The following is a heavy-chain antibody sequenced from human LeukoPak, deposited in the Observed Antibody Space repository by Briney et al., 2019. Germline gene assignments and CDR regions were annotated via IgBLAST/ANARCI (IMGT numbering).Heavy chain of an antibody. CDR2: ISGSGGST. J-gene: IGHJ6*02. Sequence: GGSLRLSCAASGFTFSSYAMSWVRQAPGKGLEWVSGISGSGGSTYYADSVKGRFTISRDNSKNTLYLQMNSLRAEDTAVYYCAKVQQYSSGWYWEDYYYGMDVWSQGTTVTVSS. V-gene: IGHV3-23*01. CDR3: AKVQQYSSGWYWEDYYYGMDV. D-gene: IGHD6-19*01. CDR1: GFTFSSYA.